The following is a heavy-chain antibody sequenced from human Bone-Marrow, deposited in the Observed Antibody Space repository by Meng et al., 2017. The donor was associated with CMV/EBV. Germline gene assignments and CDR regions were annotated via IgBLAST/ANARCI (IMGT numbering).Heavy chain of an antibody. D-gene: IGHD5-18*01. V-gene: IGHV3-15*01. J-gene: IGHJ3*02. CDR1: GFTFSTYA. Sequence: GESLKISCAASGFTFSTYAMHWVRQAPGKGLEWVGRIKSKTDGGTTDYAAPVKGRFTISRDDSKNTLYLQMNSLKTEDTAVYYCTTGGGQGYSYEDDAFDIWGQGTMVTFSS. CDR3: TTGGGQGYSYEDDAFDI. CDR2: IKSKTDGGTT.